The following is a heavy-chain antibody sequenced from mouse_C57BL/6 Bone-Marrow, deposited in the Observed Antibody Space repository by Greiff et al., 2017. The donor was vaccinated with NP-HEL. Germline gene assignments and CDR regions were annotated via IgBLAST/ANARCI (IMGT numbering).Heavy chain of an antibody. D-gene: IGHD2-1*01. CDR3: TVYYGNYRFAY. CDR1: GFNIKDDY. V-gene: IGHV14-4*01. Sequence: VHVKQSGAELVRPGASVKLSCTASGFNIKDDYMHWVKQRPEQGLEWIGWIDPENGDTEYASKFQGKATITADTSSNTAYLQLSSLTSEDTAVYYCTVYYGNYRFAYWGQGTLVTVSA. J-gene: IGHJ3*01. CDR2: IDPENGDT.